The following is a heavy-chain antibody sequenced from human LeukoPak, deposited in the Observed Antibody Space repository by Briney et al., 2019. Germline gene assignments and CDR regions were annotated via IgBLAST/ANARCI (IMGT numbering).Heavy chain of an antibody. J-gene: IGHJ4*02. Sequence: GGSLRLSCAASGFTFSSYAMSWVRQAPGKGLEWVSAISGSGGSTYYADSVKGRFTISRDDSKNTLYLQMNSLRAEDTAVYYCAKESRYDFWSGYYTRGDSHNFDYWGQGTLVTVSS. CDR2: ISGSGGST. CDR3: AKESRYDFWSGYYTRGDSHNFDY. D-gene: IGHD3-3*01. V-gene: IGHV3-23*01. CDR1: GFTFSSYA.